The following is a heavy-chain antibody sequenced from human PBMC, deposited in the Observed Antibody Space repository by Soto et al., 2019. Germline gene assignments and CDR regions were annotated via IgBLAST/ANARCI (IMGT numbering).Heavy chain of an antibody. CDR3: ATRLPTDC. CDR2: INHSGSA. CDR1: GGSFSDHY. J-gene: IGHJ4*02. V-gene: IGHV4-34*01. D-gene: IGHD4-17*01. Sequence: QVQLQQWGAGLLKPSETLSLTCAVYGGSFSDHYWSWIRQSPGKGLEWIGEINHSGSASHNPSLKSRVTLSVDRAKNQFSLKLSSGTAADTAVYYCATRLPTDCWGRGTLVTVSS.